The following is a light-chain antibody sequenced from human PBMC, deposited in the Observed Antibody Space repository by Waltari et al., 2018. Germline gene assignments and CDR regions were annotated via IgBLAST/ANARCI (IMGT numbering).Light chain of an antibody. CDR1: QSVDSSY. V-gene: IGKV3-20*01. Sequence: EIVLTQSPGTLSLSPGERATLSCRASQSVDSSYLAWYQQKPGQAPRLLIYGASRRATGIPDKFSGSGSGTDFTLTISRLEPEDFAVYYCQQYGSSWTFGQGTKVEIK. CDR3: QQYGSSWT. J-gene: IGKJ1*01. CDR2: GAS.